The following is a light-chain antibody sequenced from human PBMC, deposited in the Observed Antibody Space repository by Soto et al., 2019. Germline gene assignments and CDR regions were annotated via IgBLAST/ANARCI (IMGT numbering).Light chain of an antibody. CDR2: EVS. CDR1: SSDDGGYNY. CDR3: SSFAGNNNLV. Sequence: QSVLTQPPSASGSPGQSVTISCTGTSSDDGGYNYVSWYQQHPGKAPKLMISEVSKRPSGVPDRFSGSKSGNTASLTVSGLQAEDEADYYCSSFAGNNNLVFGGGTKLTVL. J-gene: IGLJ2*01. V-gene: IGLV2-8*01.